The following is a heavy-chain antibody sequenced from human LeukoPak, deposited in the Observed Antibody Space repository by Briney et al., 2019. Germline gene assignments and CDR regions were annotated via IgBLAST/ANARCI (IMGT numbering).Heavy chain of an antibody. Sequence: ASVKVSCKASGYTFTSYGISWVRQAPGQGLEWMGWISAYNGDTNYAQKLQGRVTMTTDTSTSTAYMELRSLRSDDTAVYYCARDFLPYYYGSGSYQYWGQGTLVTVSS. CDR2: ISAYNGDT. V-gene: IGHV1-18*01. CDR3: ARDFLPYYYGSGSYQY. D-gene: IGHD3-10*01. CDR1: GYTFTSYG. J-gene: IGHJ4*02.